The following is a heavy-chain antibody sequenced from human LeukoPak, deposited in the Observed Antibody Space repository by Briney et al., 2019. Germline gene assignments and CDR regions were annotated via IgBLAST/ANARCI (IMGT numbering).Heavy chain of an antibody. CDR3: ARARIAVAGTTYYFDY. J-gene: IGHJ4*02. V-gene: IGHV4-59*10. Sequence: SETLSLTCAVYGGSFSGYYWSWIRQPAGKGLEWIGRIYTSGSTNYNPSLKSRVTMSVDTSKNQFSLKLSSVTAADTAVYYCARARIAVAGTTYYFDYWGQGTLVTVSS. CDR2: IYTSGST. CDR1: GGSFSGYY. D-gene: IGHD6-19*01.